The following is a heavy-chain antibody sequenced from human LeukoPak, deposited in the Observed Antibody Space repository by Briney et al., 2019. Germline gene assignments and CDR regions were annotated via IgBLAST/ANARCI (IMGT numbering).Heavy chain of an antibody. D-gene: IGHD3-9*01. CDR3: AREISYDILTGYYYYYYYMDV. CDR1: GGTFSSYA. J-gene: IGHJ6*03. CDR2: IIPIFGTA. Sequence: SVKVSCKASGGTFSSYAISWVRQAPGQGLEWMGGIIPIFGTANYAQKFQGRVTITTDESTSTAYMELSSLRSEDTAVYYCAREISYDILTGYYYYYYYMDVWGKGTTVTVSS. V-gene: IGHV1-69*05.